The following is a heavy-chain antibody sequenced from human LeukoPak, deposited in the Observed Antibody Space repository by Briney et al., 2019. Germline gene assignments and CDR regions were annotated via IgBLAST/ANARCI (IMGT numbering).Heavy chain of an antibody. CDR2: IYYSGST. V-gene: IGHV4-31*03. D-gene: IGHD3-22*01. CDR1: GGSISSGGYY. J-gene: IGHJ3*02. Sequence: PSETLSLTCTVSGGSISSGGYYWSWIRQHPGKGLEWIGYIYYSGSTYYNPSLKSRVTISVDTSKNQFSLKLSSVTAADTAVYYCARESYDSSGYYPDAFDIWGQGTMVTVSS. CDR3: ARESYDSSGYYPDAFDI.